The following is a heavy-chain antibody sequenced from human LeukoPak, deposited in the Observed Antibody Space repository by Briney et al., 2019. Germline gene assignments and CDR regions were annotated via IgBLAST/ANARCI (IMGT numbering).Heavy chain of an antibody. J-gene: IGHJ4*02. D-gene: IGHD4-11*01. CDR3: ARSNGQSWRSDY. V-gene: IGHV3-66*02. CDR2: IYSGGST. CDR1: GFTFSTSA. Sequence: PGGSLRLSCEVFGFTFSTSAMSWVRQAPGKGLEWVSVIYSGGSTYYADSVKGRFTISRDNSKNTLYLQVNSLRAEDTAVYYCARSNGQSWRSDYWGQGTLVTVSS.